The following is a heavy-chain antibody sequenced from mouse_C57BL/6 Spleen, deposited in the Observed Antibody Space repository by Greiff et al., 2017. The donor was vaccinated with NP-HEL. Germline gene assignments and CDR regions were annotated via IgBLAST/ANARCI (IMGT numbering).Heavy chain of an antibody. CDR2: INPSNGGT. D-gene: IGHD1-1*01. CDR1: GYTFTSYW. CDR3: AREGYYYGSSSTPFDY. J-gene: IGHJ2*01. Sequence: QVQLQQPGTELVKPGASVKLSCKASGYTFTSYWMHWVKQRPGQGLEWIGNINPSNGGTNYNEKFKSKATLTVDKSSSTAYMQLSSLTSADSAVYYCAREGYYYGSSSTPFDYWGQGTTLTVSS. V-gene: IGHV1-53*01.